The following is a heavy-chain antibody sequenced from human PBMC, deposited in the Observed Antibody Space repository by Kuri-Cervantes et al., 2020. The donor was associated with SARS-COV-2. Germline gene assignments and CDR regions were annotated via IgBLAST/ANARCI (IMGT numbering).Heavy chain of an antibody. Sequence: SVKVSCKASGGTFSSYAISWVRQAPGQGLEWMGGIIPIFGTANYAQKFQGRVTITTDESTSTAYMELSSLRSEDTAVYYCARDAQPSTFDRYYDSSGYYYGVAFDIWGQGTMVTVSS. CDR3: ARDAQPSTFDRYYDSSGYYYGVAFDI. D-gene: IGHD3-22*01. CDR2: IIPIFGTA. J-gene: IGHJ3*02. CDR1: GGTFSSYA. V-gene: IGHV1-69*05.